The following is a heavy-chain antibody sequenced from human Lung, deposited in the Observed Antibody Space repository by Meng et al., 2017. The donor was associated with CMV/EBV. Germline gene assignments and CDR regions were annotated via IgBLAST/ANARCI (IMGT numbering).Heavy chain of an antibody. CDR2: INPSGGST. J-gene: IGHJ4*02. CDR3: ARGVKDRGPSSSSNPYSSGWYYFDY. D-gene: IGHD6-19*01. V-gene: IGHV1-46*01. Sequence: SVKVSCXASGYTFTGYYFHWVRQAPGQGLEWMGIINPSGGSTSYAQKFQGRVTMTRDTSTSTVYMELSSLRSEDTAVYYCARGVKDRGPSSSSNPYSSGWYYFDYWGQGTLVTVSS. CDR1: GYTFTGYY.